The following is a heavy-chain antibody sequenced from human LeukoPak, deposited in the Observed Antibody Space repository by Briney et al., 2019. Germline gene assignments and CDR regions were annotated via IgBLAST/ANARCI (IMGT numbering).Heavy chain of an antibody. V-gene: IGHV2-5*02. CDR1: GFSLNTSGVG. Sequence: ESGPTLVKPTQTLTLTCTFSGFSLNTSGVGVGWIRQPPGKALEWLALIYWDDDKRYSPSLKSRLTITKDTSKNQVFLTMTNMDPVDTATYYCTHTGSDDYYFDLWGRGTLVTVSS. J-gene: IGHJ2*01. D-gene: IGHD4/OR15-4a*01. CDR3: THTGSDDYYFDL. CDR2: IYWDDDK.